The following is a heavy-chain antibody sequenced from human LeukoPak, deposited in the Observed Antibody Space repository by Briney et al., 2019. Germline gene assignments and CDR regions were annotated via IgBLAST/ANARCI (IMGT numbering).Heavy chain of an antibody. J-gene: IGHJ3*02. CDR1: GCIFSSYA. V-gene: IGHV3-23*01. CDR3: ARSAPPIIVVVPASDAFDI. CDR2: ISGSGGST. Sequence: GGSLRLSCAASGCIFSSYAMSWVRQAPGKGLEWVSAISGSGGSTYYADSVKGRFTISRDNSKNTLYLQMNSLRAEDTAVYYCARSAPPIIVVVPASDAFDIWGQGTMVTVSS. D-gene: IGHD2-2*01.